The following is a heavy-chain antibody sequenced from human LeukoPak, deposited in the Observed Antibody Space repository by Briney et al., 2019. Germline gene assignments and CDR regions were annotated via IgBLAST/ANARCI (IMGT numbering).Heavy chain of an antibody. V-gene: IGHV5-51*01. Sequence: GESLKISCKGSGYGFTTYWIGWVRQMPGKGLEWMGIIYPGDSDTRYSPSFQGQVTISADKSISTAYLQWSSLKASDTAMYYCARRSKYCSSTSCYENWGQGTPVTVSS. CDR1: GYGFTTYW. CDR3: ARRSKYCSSTSCYEN. D-gene: IGHD2-2*01. CDR2: IYPGDSDT. J-gene: IGHJ4*02.